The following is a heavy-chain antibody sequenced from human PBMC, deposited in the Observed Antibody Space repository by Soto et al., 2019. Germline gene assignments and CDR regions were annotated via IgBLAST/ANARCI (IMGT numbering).Heavy chain of an antibody. CDR3: ATLKGWGYDYGDPRWDC. J-gene: IGHJ4*02. CDR1: GFTFSSYG. Sequence: QVQLVESGGGVVQPGRSLRLSCAASGFTFSSYGMHWVRQAPGKGLEWVAVISYDGSNKYYADSVKGRFTISRDNSKNTLYLQMNSLRAEDTAVYYWATLKGWGYDYGDPRWDCWGQGTLVTVSS. CDR2: ISYDGSNK. D-gene: IGHD4-17*01. V-gene: IGHV3-30*03.